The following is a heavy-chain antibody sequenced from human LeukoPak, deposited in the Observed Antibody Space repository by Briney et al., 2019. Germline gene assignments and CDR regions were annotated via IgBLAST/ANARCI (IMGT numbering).Heavy chain of an antibody. J-gene: IGHJ6*03. CDR3: ASWAAGYYYYYYMDV. CDR1: GGPISSSSYY. V-gene: IGHV4-39*07. D-gene: IGHD6-13*01. Sequence: SETLSLTCTVSGGPISSSSYYWRWIRQPPGKGLEWIGSIYYSGSTYYNPSLKSRVTISVDTSKNQFSLKLSSVTAADTAVYYCASWAAGYYYYYYMDVWGKGTTVTVSS. CDR2: IYYSGST.